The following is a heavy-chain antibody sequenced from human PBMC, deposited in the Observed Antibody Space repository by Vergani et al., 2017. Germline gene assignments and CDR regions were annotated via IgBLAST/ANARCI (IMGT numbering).Heavy chain of an antibody. V-gene: IGHV3-64*01. D-gene: IGHD3-9*01. CDR2: ISSNGGST. CDR1: GFTFSSYA. CDR3: ARDRGINYDILTGYTDAFDI. Sequence: EVQLVESGGGLVQPGGSLRLSCAASGFTFSSYAMHWVRQAPGKGLEYVSAISSNGGSTYYANSVKGRFTISRDNSKNTLYLQMGSLRAEDMAVYYCARDRGINYDILTGYTDAFDIWGQGTTVTVSS. J-gene: IGHJ3*02.